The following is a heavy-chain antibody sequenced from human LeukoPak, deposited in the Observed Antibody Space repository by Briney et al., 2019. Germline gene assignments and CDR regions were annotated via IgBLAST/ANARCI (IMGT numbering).Heavy chain of an antibody. V-gene: IGHV4-34*01. J-gene: IGHJ4*02. D-gene: IGHD1-26*01. Sequence: PETLSLTCAVYGGSFSGYYWSWIRQPPGKGLEWIGEINHSGSTNYNPSLKSRVTISVDTSKNQFSLKLSSVTAADTAVYYCARLRGSPKIYWGQGTLVTVSS. CDR3: ARLRGSPKIY. CDR1: GGSFSGYY. CDR2: INHSGST.